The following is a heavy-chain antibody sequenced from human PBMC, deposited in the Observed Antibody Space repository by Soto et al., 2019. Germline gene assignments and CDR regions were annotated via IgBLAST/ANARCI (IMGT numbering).Heavy chain of an antibody. D-gene: IGHD3-10*01. J-gene: IGHJ6*02. CDR2: INTDGSDT. Sequence: GGSLRLSCAASGFTFSSDWMHWVRQAPGKGLVWVSRINTDGSDTSYADSVKGRFTISRDNAKNTLYLQMNSLRAEDTAVYYCARDSLLWFGELFSYYYGMDVWGQGTTVTVSS. CDR1: GFTFSSDW. V-gene: IGHV3-74*01. CDR3: ARDSLLWFGELFSYYYGMDV.